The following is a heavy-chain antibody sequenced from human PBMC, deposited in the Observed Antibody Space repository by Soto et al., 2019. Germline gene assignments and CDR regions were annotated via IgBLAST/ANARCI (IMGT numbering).Heavy chain of an antibody. CDR2: LSYDESNK. CDR3: ARGTYYYGSGSYYPYDY. D-gene: IGHD3-10*01. Sequence: QVQLVESGGGVVQPGRSLRLSCAASGFTFSSYAMHWVRQAPGKGLEWVAVLSYDESNKYSADSVKGRFTISRDNSKDTLYLQMNSLRAEDTAVYYCARGTYYYGSGSYYPYDYWGQGTLVTVSS. CDR1: GFTFSSYA. J-gene: IGHJ4*02. V-gene: IGHV3-30-3*01.